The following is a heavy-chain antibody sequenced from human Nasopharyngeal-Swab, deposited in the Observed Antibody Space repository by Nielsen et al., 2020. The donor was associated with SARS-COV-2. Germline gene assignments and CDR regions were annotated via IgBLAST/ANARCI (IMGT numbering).Heavy chain of an antibody. V-gene: IGHV5-51*01. CDR2: IYPGDSDT. Sequence: GESPKISRQGSGYSFTSYWIGWVRQMPGKGLEWMGIIYPGDSDTRYSPSFQGQVTISADKSISTAYLQWSSLKASDTAMYYCARHKSSSANYYYYGMDVWGQGTTVTVSS. J-gene: IGHJ6*02. CDR3: ARHKSSSANYYYYGMDV. D-gene: IGHD6-6*01. CDR1: GYSFTSYW.